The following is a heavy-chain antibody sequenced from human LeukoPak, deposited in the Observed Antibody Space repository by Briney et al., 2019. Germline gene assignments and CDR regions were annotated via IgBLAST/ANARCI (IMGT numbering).Heavy chain of an antibody. V-gene: IGHV4-4*02. D-gene: IGHD2-21*02. CDR1: GGSISSSNW. CDR3: ARDLSCGGDCYHFDY. J-gene: IGHJ4*02. CDR2: IYHSGST. Sequence: SGTLSLTCAVSGGSISSSNWWSWVRQPPGKGLEWIGEIYHSGSTNYNPSLKSRVTISVDKSKNQFSLKLSSVTAADTAVYYCARDLSCGGDCYHFDYWGQGTLVTVSS.